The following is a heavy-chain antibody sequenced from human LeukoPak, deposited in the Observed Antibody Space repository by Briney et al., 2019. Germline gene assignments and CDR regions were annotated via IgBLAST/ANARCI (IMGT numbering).Heavy chain of an antibody. CDR1: GGSFSGYY. D-gene: IGHD5-24*01. CDR2: INHSGST. J-gene: IGHJ4*02. V-gene: IGHV4-34*01. CDR3: ARGWRWLQFWY. Sequence: SETLSLTCTVYGGSFSGYYWSWIRQPPGRGLEWIGEINHSGSTNYNPSLKSRVTISVDTSKNQFSLKLSSVTAADTAVYYCARGWRWLQFWYWGQGTLVTVSS.